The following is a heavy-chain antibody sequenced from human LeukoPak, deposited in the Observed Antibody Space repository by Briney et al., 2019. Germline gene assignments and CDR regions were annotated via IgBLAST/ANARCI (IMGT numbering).Heavy chain of an antibody. D-gene: IGHD4-17*01. CDR3: TYGDYPLTY. V-gene: IGHV3-66*01. J-gene: IGHJ4*02. CDR2: LYSDGDT. Sequence: GGSLRLSCAASGLTVTNNYWHWVRQPPGKGPEWISILYSDGDTKYADSVKGRFTFSRDSSRNTLYLQMNGLRVEDTAVYYCTYGDYPLTYWGQGTLVSVSS. CDR1: GLTVTNNY.